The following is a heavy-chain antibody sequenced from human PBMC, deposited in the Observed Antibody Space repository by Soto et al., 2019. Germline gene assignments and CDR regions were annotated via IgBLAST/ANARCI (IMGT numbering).Heavy chain of an antibody. CDR3: ARVHSSGIFYFVDP. CDR2: IMPIFGTP. Sequence: SVKVSCKASGGTFYSYVISWLRQAPGQGLEWMGGIMPIFGTPNYAQKFRGRVTISADESTSTAYLELSSLTSDDTAVYYCARVHSSGIFYFVDPWGQGTLVTVSS. V-gene: IGHV1-69*13. J-gene: IGHJ5*02. CDR1: GGTFYSYV. D-gene: IGHD3-10*01.